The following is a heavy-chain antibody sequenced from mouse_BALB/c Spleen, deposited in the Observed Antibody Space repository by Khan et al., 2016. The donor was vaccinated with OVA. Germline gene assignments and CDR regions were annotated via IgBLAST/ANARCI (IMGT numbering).Heavy chain of an antibody. V-gene: IGHV9-3-1*01. CDR3: ARGNRDFDY. Sequence: QIQLVQSGPELKKPGETVKISCKASGYSFTNYVMNWVKQAPGKGLKWMGWIKTYIGEPIYSDDFKGRFAFSLETSASTAYLQINNLKNEDTATYFCARGNRDFDYWGQGTTLTVSS. J-gene: IGHJ2*01. D-gene: IGHD2-1*01. CDR2: IKTYIGEP. CDR1: GYSFTNYV.